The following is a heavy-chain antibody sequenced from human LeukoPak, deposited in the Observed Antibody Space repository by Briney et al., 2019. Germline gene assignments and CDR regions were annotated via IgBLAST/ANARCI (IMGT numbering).Heavy chain of an antibody. CDR2: ISGSGGST. CDR3: AKVPGDHTDYYYYMDV. CDR1: GFTFSSYA. V-gene: IGHV3-23*01. Sequence: PGGSLRLSCAASGFTFSSYAMSWVRQAPGKGLEWVSAISGSGGSTYYADSVKGRFTISRDNSKNTLYLQMNSLRAEDTAVYYCAKVPGDHTDYYYYMDVWGKGTTVTVSS. J-gene: IGHJ6*03. D-gene: IGHD2-21*02.